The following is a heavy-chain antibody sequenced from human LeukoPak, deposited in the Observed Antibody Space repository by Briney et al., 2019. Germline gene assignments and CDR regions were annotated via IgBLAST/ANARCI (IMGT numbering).Heavy chain of an antibody. J-gene: IGHJ3*02. CDR2: VYSSGSA. CDR3: TRVYRKDVYNFDGFDI. D-gene: IGHD5-24*01. V-gene: IGHV4-61*02. CDR1: SGSINSDGYY. Sequence: SETLSLTCTVSSGSINSDGYYWSWIRQPAGKGLEWIGRVYSSGSANYSPSLKSRVIISIDTSKNQFSLRLSSVTAADTAVYYCTRVYRKDVYNFDGFDIWGQGTMVTVS.